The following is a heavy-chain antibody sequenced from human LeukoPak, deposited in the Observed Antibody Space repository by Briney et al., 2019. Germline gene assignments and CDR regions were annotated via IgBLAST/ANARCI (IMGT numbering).Heavy chain of an antibody. V-gene: IGHV3-53*01. Sequence: GGSLRLSCAASGFTVSSSYMSWVRQAQGKGLEWVSILYYGGHTYYGASVKGRFTISRDNSKNTLYLQMNRLRAEDTAVYYCAKDLGRTSHSGFDPWGQGTLVTVSS. D-gene: IGHD4/OR15-4a*01. CDR1: GFTVSSSY. CDR3: AKDLGRTSHSGFDP. CDR2: LYYGGHT. J-gene: IGHJ5*02.